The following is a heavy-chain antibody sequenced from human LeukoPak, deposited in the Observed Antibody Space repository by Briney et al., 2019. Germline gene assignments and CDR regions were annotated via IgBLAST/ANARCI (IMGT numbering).Heavy chain of an antibody. CDR2: IRYDGSNK. D-gene: IGHD1-26*01. Sequence: GGSLRLSCAASGFTFSSYGMHWVRQAPGKGLEWVAFIRYDGSNKYYADSVKGRFTISRDNSKNTLYLQMNSLRAEDKAVYYCAKVRWGHRELLLALDYWGQGTLVTVSS. V-gene: IGHV3-30*02. CDR3: AKVRWGHRELLLALDY. CDR1: GFTFSSYG. J-gene: IGHJ4*02.